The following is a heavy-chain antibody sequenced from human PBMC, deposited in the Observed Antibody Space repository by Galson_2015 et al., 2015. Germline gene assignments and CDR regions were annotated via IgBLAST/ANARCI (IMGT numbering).Heavy chain of an antibody. Sequence: SLRLSCAASGFTFSSYAMHWVRQAPGKGLEWVAVISYDGSNKYYADSVKGRFTISRDNSKNTLYLQMNSLRAEDTAVYYCAKDSWGQQLVLVWGQGTLVTVSS. J-gene: IGHJ4*02. V-gene: IGHV3-30-3*01. CDR2: ISYDGSNK. D-gene: IGHD6-13*01. CDR1: GFTFSSYA. CDR3: AKDSWGQQLVLV.